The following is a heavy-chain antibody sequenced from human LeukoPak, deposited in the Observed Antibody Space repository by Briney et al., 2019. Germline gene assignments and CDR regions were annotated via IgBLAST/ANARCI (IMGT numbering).Heavy chain of an antibody. V-gene: IGHV4-39*07. Sequence: SETLSLTCTVSGGSISSTNYYWGWIRQPPGKGLEWIGSIYYSGSTYYNPSLKSRVTMSVDTSKQQFSLKLSSVTAADTAVYYCASALGYSCGYDPYYFDYWGQGTLVTVSS. D-gene: IGHD5-18*01. J-gene: IGHJ4*02. CDR3: ASALGYSCGYDPYYFDY. CDR1: GGSISSTNYY. CDR2: IYYSGST.